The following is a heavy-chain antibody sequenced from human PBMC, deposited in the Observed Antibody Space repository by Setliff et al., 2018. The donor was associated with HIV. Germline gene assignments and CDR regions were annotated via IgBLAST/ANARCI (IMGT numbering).Heavy chain of an antibody. D-gene: IGHD5-12*01. V-gene: IGHV4-34*12. CDR2: MFYSGRT. CDR3: ATEGRRDGYNPGFDY. J-gene: IGHJ4*02. CDR1: GGSFSGYY. Sequence: SETLSLTCAVYGGSFSGYYWAWLRQSPGKGLEWIGSMFYSGRTYHNPSLKSRVTILLDPSKNQFSLKLSSVTAADTAVYYCATEGRRDGYNPGFDYWGQGTLVTVSS.